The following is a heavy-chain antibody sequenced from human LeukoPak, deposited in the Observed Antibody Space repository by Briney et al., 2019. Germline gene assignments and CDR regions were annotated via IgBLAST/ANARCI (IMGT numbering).Heavy chain of an antibody. CDR2: IDWDDDK. CDR1: GFSLSTSGMC. J-gene: IGHJ3*02. D-gene: IGHD6-13*01. CDR3: ARIRRIAVAGIARWNACDI. V-gene: IGHV2-70*11. Sequence: SGPALVKPTQTLTLTCTFSGFSLSTSGMCVSWIRQPPGKALEWLARIDWDDDKYYSTSLKTRLTISKDTSKNQVVLTMTNMVPVDTATYYCARIRRIAVAGIARWNACDIWGQGTMVTVSS.